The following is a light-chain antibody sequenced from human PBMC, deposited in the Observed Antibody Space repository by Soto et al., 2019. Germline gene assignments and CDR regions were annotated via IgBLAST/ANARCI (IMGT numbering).Light chain of an antibody. Sequence: QSALTQPASVSGSPGQSITISCTGTSSDVGGYDYVSWCQQHPGKAPELIIYDVNNRPSGVSNRFSGSKSGNTASLTISGLQAEDEADYYCCSYTSIGTLVFGGGTQLTVL. CDR1: SSDVGGYDY. J-gene: IGLJ2*01. V-gene: IGLV2-14*03. CDR3: CSYTSIGTLV. CDR2: DVN.